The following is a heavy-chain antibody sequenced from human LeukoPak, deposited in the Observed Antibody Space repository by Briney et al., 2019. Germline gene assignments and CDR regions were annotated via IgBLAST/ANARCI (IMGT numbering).Heavy chain of an antibody. CDR1: GYTLTSYY. V-gene: IGHV1-46*01. Sequence: ASVQVSCNASGYTLTSYYMHWVRPAPGQGLEWMGIINPSGGSTNYAQKFQGRVTMTRDMSTRTVYMELSSLRFEDTAVYYCANQEWLRFNLNAFDIWGQGTMVTVSS. CDR3: ANQEWLRFNLNAFDI. J-gene: IGHJ3*02. D-gene: IGHD5-12*01. CDR2: INPSGGST.